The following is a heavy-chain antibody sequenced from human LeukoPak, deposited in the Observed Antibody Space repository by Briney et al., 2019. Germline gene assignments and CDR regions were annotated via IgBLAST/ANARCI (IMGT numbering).Heavy chain of an antibody. Sequence: SETLSLTCTVSGGSISSYYWSWIRQPPGKGLEWIGYIYYSGSTNYNPSLKSRVTISVDTSKNQFSLKLSSVTAADTAVYYCASRGYGSGSYPRYYYYYMDVWGKGTTVTVSS. D-gene: IGHD3-10*01. CDR1: GGSISSYY. CDR2: IYYSGST. V-gene: IGHV4-59*01. CDR3: ASRGYGSGSYPRYYYYYMDV. J-gene: IGHJ6*03.